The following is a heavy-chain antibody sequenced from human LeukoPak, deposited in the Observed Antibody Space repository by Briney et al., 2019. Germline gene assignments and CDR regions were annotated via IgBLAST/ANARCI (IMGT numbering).Heavy chain of an antibody. CDR1: GYTFTSYD. J-gene: IGHJ3*02. D-gene: IGHD3-9*01. CDR3: ARVRNYDILTGYPPYDAFDI. CDR2: MNPNSGNT. Sequence: ASVKVSCKASGYTFTSYDINWVRQATGQGLEWMGWMNPNSGNTGYAQKFQGRVTMTRNTSISTAYMELRSLRSDDTAVYYCARVRNYDILTGYPPYDAFDIWGQGTMVTVSS. V-gene: IGHV1-8*01.